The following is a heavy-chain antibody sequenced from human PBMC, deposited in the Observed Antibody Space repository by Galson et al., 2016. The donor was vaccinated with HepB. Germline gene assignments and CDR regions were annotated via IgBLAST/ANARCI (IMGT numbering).Heavy chain of an antibody. Sequence: SLRLSCADSGFTFNTYGMNWVRQAPGKGLEWVSYISSASSIKYYADSVKGRFTVSRDNARHSLYLEMNSLRGEDTAMYYCARDYVPGGWGQGVLVTVSS. D-gene: IGHD3-10*01. CDR2: ISSASSIK. J-gene: IGHJ4*02. CDR1: GFTFNTYG. V-gene: IGHV3-48*04. CDR3: ARDYVPGG.